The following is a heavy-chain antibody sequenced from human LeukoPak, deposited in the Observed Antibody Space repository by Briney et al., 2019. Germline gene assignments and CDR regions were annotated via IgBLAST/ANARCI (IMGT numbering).Heavy chain of an antibody. CDR2: ISGSGGST. CDR1: GFTFSSYA. V-gene: IGHV3-23*01. CDR3: ARDREDQTIYAFDI. J-gene: IGHJ3*02. Sequence: GGSLRLSCAASGFTFSSYAMSWVRQAPGKGLEWVSAISGSGGSTYYADSVKGRFTISRDNSKNTLYLQMNNLRAEDTALYYCARDREDQTIYAFDIWGQGTMVTVSS. D-gene: IGHD1-26*01.